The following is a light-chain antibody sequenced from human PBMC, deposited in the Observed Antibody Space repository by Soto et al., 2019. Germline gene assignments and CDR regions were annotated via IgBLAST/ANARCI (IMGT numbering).Light chain of an antibody. CDR2: EVS. CDR3: SSYASSGTYVV. Sequence: QSVLTQPPSASGSPGQSVTISCTGTISDIGTYYYVSWYQQHPGKAPKLIIYEVSERPSGVPDRFSGSKSGNTASLTVSGLQAEDEAHYYCSSYASSGTYVVFGGGTKLTVL. J-gene: IGLJ2*01. V-gene: IGLV2-8*01. CDR1: ISDIGTYYY.